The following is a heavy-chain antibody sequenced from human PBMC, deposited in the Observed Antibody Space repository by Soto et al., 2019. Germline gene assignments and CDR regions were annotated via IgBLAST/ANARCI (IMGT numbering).Heavy chain of an antibody. CDR1: GCTFSSYA. Sequence: QVQLVQSGAEVKKPGSSVKVSCKASGCTFSSYAISWVRQAPGQGLEWMGGIIPIVGTANYAQKFQGRVTITADESTSPAYMALSSLRSEDTAVYYCARSDDIGYCSGGSCYPAYYYYGMDVWGQGTTVTVSS. CDR3: ARSDDIGYCSGGSCYPAYYYYGMDV. CDR2: IIPIVGTA. V-gene: IGHV1-69*01. D-gene: IGHD2-15*01. J-gene: IGHJ6*02.